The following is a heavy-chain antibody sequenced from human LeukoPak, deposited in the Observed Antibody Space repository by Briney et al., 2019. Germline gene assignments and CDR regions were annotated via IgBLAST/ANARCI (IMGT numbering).Heavy chain of an antibody. CDR1: GYTFTSYD. Sequence: ASVKVSCKASGYTFTSYDINWLRQATGQGLEWMGWMNPNSGNTGYAQKFQGRVTMTRNTSISTAYMELSSLRSEDTAVYYCARGNRYCSGGSCPDYWGQGTLVTVSS. CDR3: ARGNRYCSGGSCPDY. D-gene: IGHD2-15*01. V-gene: IGHV1-8*01. J-gene: IGHJ4*02. CDR2: MNPNSGNT.